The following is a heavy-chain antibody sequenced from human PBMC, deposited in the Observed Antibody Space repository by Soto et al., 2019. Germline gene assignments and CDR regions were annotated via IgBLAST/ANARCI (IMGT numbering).Heavy chain of an antibody. J-gene: IGHJ4*02. Sequence: EGSLRLSCAASGFGFSYYAMQWVRQPPGKGLEWVALISYDAKKKSFADSVKGRFTISRDNSKNTLYLQMNNLTPEDTAVYFCAKVRSTGKVPDYWGQGTLVTVSS. CDR1: GFGFSYYA. CDR3: AKVRSTGKVPDY. CDR2: ISYDAKKK. D-gene: IGHD2-2*01. V-gene: IGHV3-30*18.